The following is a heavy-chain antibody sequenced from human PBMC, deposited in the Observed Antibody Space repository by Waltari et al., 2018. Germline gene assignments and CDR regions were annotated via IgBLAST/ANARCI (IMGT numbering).Heavy chain of an antibody. Sequence: QVQLQQWGAGLLKPSETLSLTCAVYGGSFSGYYWSWIRQHQGKGLEWIGEINHSGSTNYNPSLKSRVTISVDTSKNQFSLKLSSVTAADTAVYYCARGGFSCSGGSCYSRYYYYYMDVWGKGTTVTVSS. CDR3: ARGGFSCSGGSCYSRYYYYYMDV. CDR2: INHSGST. J-gene: IGHJ6*03. D-gene: IGHD2-15*01. CDR1: GGSFSGYY. V-gene: IGHV4-34*01.